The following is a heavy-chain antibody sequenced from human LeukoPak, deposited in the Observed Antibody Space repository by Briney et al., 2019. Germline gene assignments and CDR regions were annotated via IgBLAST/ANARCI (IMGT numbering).Heavy chain of an antibody. CDR3: AMGYYDSSGYSHFDY. J-gene: IGHJ4*02. Sequence: PGGSLRLSCAASGFTFSSYWMHWIRQAPGKGLVWVSRINSDVTNTNYADSVKGRFTISRDNAENTLYLQMNSLRVEDTAVYYCAMGYYDSSGYSHFDYWGQGTLVTVSS. D-gene: IGHD3-22*01. V-gene: IGHV3-74*01. CDR1: GFTFSSYW. CDR2: INSDVTNT.